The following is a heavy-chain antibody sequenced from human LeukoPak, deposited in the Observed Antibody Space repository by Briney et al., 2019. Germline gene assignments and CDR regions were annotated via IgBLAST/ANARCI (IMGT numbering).Heavy chain of an antibody. D-gene: IGHD3-16*01. V-gene: IGHV3-74*01. CDR1: GFTFSSHW. CDR3: ATDMGEAGNGSYRFGLDV. Sequence: PGGSLRLSCAASGFTFSSHWMYWVRQAPGKGLLWVSRIRSDGRDTTYADSVKGRFTISRDNAKNTPDLQMNSLRAEDTAVYYCATDMGEAGNGSYRFGLDVWGQGTTVTVSS. CDR2: IRSDGRDT. J-gene: IGHJ6*02.